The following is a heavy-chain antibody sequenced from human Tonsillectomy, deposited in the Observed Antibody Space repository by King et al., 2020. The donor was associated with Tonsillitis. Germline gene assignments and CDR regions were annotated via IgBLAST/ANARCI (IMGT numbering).Heavy chain of an antibody. CDR2: IYGGEST. V-gene: IGHV3-66*01. D-gene: IGHD6-19*01. CDR1: GFTVRSTY. J-gene: IGHJ4*02. Sequence: VQLVESGGGLVQPGGSLILSCAASGFTVRSTYMSWVRQAPGKGLEWVSVIYGGESTYYADSVKGRFTISRDDSKNTLSLQMSSLRAEDTAVYYCAGDIRHSFGYTSGWPRFDYWGQGTLVTVSS. CDR3: AGDIRHSFGYTSGWPRFDY.